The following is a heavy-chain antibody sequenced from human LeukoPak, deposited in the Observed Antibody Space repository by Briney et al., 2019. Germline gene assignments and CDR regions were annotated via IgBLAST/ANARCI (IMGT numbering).Heavy chain of an antibody. CDR3: ARARGSGSYYHFDY. Sequence: GGSLRLSCAASGFTFSSYAMSWVRQAPGKGLEWVSYISSSGSTIYYADSVKGRSTISRDNAKNSLYLQMNSLRAEDTAVYYCARARGSGSYYHFDYWGQGTLVTVSS. J-gene: IGHJ4*02. V-gene: IGHV3-48*04. CDR1: GFTFSSYA. CDR2: ISSSGSTI. D-gene: IGHD3-10*01.